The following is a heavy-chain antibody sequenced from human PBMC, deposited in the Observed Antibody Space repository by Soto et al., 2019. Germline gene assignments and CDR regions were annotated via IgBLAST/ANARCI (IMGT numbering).Heavy chain of an antibody. CDR2: ISAYNGNT. CDR1: GYTFTSYG. CDR3: ARDRRGYSYGYRLDY. V-gene: IGHV1-18*01. Sequence: QVQLVQSGAEVKKPGASVKVSCKASGYTFTSYGISWVRQAPGQGLEWMGWISAYNGNTNYAQKLQGRVTMTTDTSTSTAYMELRSLRSDDAAVYYCARDRRGYSYGYRLDYWGQGTLVTVSS. J-gene: IGHJ4*02. D-gene: IGHD5-18*01.